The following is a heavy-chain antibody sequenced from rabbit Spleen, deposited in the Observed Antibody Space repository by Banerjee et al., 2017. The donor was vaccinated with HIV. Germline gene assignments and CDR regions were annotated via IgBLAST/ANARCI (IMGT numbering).Heavy chain of an antibody. CDR3: ARAGYAGYGYANFRDYYGMDL. CDR2: ITVGEGNT. CDR1: GFDFRRYY. Sequence: QELVESGGGLVQPGESLTVSCKASGFDFRRYYLSWVRQAPGKGLAWIGIITVGEGNTDYASWVNGRFTISSDNAQNTVDLQMSGLTAADTATYFCARAGYAGYGYANFRDYYGMDLWGPGTLVTVS. J-gene: IGHJ6*01. D-gene: IGHD6-1*01. V-gene: IGHV1S7*01.